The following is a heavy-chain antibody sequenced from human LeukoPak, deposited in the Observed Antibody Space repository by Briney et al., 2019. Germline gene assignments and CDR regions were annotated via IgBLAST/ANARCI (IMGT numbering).Heavy chain of an antibody. CDR3: ARQGLPGWYGTYYFDY. J-gene: IGHJ4*02. CDR1: GYSFTSYW. CDR2: IYPGDSDT. Sequence: GESLKISCKGSGYSFTSYWIGWVRQMPGKGLEWMGIIYPGDSDTRYSPSFQGQVTISADKSISTAYLQWSSLKASDTAMYYCARQGLPGWYGTYYFDYWGQGTLVTVSS. D-gene: IGHD6-19*01. V-gene: IGHV5-51*01.